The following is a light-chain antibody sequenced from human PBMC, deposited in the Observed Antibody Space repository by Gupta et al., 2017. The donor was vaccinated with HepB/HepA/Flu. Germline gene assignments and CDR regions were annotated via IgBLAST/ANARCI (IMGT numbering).Light chain of an antibody. CDR1: SSNIGAGYD. Sequence: QSVLTQPPTVSGAPGQRVTISCTGSSSNIGAGYDVHCYQQPPGTAHKLLIYDNTNRPSGVPDRFSGSKSVTTASLAITGLQAEDEADYYCQSYDSRRDYVFGTGTTVTVL. CDR3: QSYDSRRDYV. V-gene: IGLV1-40*01. CDR2: DNT. J-gene: IGLJ1*01.